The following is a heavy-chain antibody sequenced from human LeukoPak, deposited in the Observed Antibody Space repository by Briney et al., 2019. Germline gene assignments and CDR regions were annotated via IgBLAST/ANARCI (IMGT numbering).Heavy chain of an antibody. J-gene: IGHJ4*02. Sequence: GESLKISREGSGYSFSNYRIGWVRRMPGKGLGWMGIIYPGDYETRYSLSFQGLVTISVDKSINTAYLQWSSLKASDTAMYYCAIPPGYCGNDCSFDHWGQGTLVTVSS. CDR1: GYSFSNYR. CDR2: IYPGDYET. V-gene: IGHV5-51*01. D-gene: IGHD2-21*02. CDR3: AIPPGYCGNDCSFDH.